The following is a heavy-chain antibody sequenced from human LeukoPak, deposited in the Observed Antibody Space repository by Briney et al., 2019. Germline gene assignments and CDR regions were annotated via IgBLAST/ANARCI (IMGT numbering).Heavy chain of an antibody. V-gene: IGHV4-39*02. Sequence: SETLSLTCTVSGGSITSSSYFWGWIRQPPGKGLEWIGTIHYSGSTYYNPSLRSRVTMSVDTSKNQLSLKLSSVTAADTAVYYCARDLRFGAYDYWGQGTLVTVSS. CDR2: IHYSGST. J-gene: IGHJ4*02. D-gene: IGHD5/OR15-5a*01. CDR3: ARDLRFGAYDY. CDR1: GGSITSSSYF.